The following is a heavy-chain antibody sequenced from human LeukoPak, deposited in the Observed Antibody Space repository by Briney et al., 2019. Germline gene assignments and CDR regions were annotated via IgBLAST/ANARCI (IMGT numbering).Heavy chain of an antibody. J-gene: IGHJ4*02. D-gene: IGHD6-19*01. CDR1: GFTFSSYG. Sequence: PGGSLRLSCAASGFTFSSYGMHWVRQAPGKGLEWVAVISYDGSNKYYADSVKGRFTISRDNSKNPLYLQMNSLRAEDTAVYYCAKGVAGSSGFDYWGQGTLVIVSS. V-gene: IGHV3-30*18. CDR3: AKGVAGSSGFDY. CDR2: ISYDGSNK.